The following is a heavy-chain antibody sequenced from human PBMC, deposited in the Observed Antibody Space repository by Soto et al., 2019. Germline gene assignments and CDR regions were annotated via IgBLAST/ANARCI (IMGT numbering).Heavy chain of an antibody. CDR1: GGTFSRYA. CDR3: ASRNYDSSGYYYYYYGMDV. J-gene: IGHJ6*02. V-gene: IGHV1-69*13. D-gene: IGHD3-22*01. Sequence: SVKVSCKASGGTFSRYAISWVRQAPGQGLEWMGGIIPIFGTANYAQKFQGRVTITADESTSTAYMELSSLRSEDTAVYYCASRNYDSSGYYYYYYGMDVWGQGTTVTVSS. CDR2: IIPIFGTA.